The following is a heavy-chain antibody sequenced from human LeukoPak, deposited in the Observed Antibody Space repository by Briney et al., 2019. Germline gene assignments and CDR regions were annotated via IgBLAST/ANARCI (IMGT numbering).Heavy chain of an antibody. CDR3: ASLSYYYDSSGYRPHAFDI. Sequence: GASVKLSCTASGYTFTGYYMHWVRQAPGQGLEWVGWINPNSGGTNYAQKFQGRVTMTRDTSISTAYMELSRLRSEDTAVYYCASLSYYYDSSGYRPHAFDIWGQGTMVTVSS. CDR2: INPNSGGT. V-gene: IGHV1-2*02. J-gene: IGHJ3*02. D-gene: IGHD3-22*01. CDR1: GYTFTGYY.